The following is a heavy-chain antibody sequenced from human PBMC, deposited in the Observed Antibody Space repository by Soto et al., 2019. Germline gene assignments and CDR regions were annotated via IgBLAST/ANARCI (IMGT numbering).Heavy chain of an antibody. CDR1: GGSISSGDYY. J-gene: IGHJ4*02. CDR2: IYYSGST. V-gene: IGHV4-30-4*01. D-gene: IGHD3-10*01. Sequence: SETLSLTCTVSGGSISSGDYYWSWIRQPPGKGLEWIGYIYYSGSTYYNPSLKSRVTISVDTSKNQFSLKLSSVTAADTAVYYCASSITMVRGVSYWGQGTLVTVSS. CDR3: ASSITMVRGVSY.